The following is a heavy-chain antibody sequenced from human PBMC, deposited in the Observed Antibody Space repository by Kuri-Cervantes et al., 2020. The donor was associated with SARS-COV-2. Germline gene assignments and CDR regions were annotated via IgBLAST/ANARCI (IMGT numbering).Heavy chain of an antibody. Sequence: GGSLRLSCAASGFIFSSYSMNWVRQAPGKGLEWVSYISSSSSTIYYADSVKGRFTISRDNAKNSLYLQMNSLRAEDTAVYYCSRTYDSSGSLYYYYYMDVWGKGTTVTVSS. CDR1: GFIFSSYS. J-gene: IGHJ6*03. CDR3: SRTYDSSGSLYYYYYMDV. D-gene: IGHD3-22*01. V-gene: IGHV3-48*01. CDR2: ISSSSSTI.